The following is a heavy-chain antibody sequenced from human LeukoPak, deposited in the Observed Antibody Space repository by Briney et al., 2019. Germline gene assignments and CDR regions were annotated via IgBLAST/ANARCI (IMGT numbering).Heavy chain of an antibody. V-gene: IGHV1-69*04. CDR2: IIPILGIA. D-gene: IGHD6-13*01. CDR3: ARGLSPGQQLVHFDY. Sequence: SVKVSCKASGGTFSSYAISWVRQAPGQGLEWMGRIIPILGIANYAQKFQGRVTITADKSTSTAYMELSSLRSEDTAVYYCARGLSPGQQLVHFDYWGQGTLVTVSS. J-gene: IGHJ4*02. CDR1: GGTFSSYA.